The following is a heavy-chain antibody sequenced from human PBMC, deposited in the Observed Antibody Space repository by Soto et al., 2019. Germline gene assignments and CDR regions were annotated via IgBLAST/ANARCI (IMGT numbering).Heavy chain of an antibody. Sequence: SETLSLTCTVSGGSISSGDYYWSWIRQPPGKGLEWIGYIYYSGSTYYNPSLKSRVTISVDTSKNQFSLKLSSVTAADTAVYYCARERPDGSRLDPWGQGTLVTVTS. V-gene: IGHV4-30-4*01. CDR3: ARERPDGSRLDP. D-gene: IGHD6-13*01. J-gene: IGHJ5*02. CDR1: GGSISSGDYY. CDR2: IYYSGST.